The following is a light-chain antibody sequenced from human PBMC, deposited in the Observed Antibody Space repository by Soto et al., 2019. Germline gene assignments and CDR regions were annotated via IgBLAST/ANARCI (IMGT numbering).Light chain of an antibody. CDR3: RSYAGAHIV. CDR2: DVS. V-gene: IGLV2-8*01. J-gene: IGLJ1*01. Sequence: QSALTQPPSASGSPGQSVAISCTGTSSDVGGYNYVSWYQQYPGKAPKLMIYDVSKRPSGVPDRFSGSKSGNTASLTVSGLQAEDEDDYYCRSYAGAHIVFGTGTKLTVL. CDR1: SSDVGGYNY.